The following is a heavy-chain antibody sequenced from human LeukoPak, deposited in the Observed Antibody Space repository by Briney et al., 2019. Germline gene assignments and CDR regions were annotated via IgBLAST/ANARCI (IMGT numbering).Heavy chain of an antibody. V-gene: IGHV3-7*01. D-gene: IGHD2-15*01. CDR2: IKQDGSEK. Sequence: SGGSLRLSCAASGFTFSSYWMSWVRQVPGKGLEWVANIKQDGSEKYYVDSVKGRFTISRDNAKNSLDLQMNSLRAEDTAVYYCARGPGGYCSSSSCRFDSWGRGTLVTVSS. CDR3: ARGPGGYCSSSSCRFDS. J-gene: IGHJ4*02. CDR1: GFTFSSYW.